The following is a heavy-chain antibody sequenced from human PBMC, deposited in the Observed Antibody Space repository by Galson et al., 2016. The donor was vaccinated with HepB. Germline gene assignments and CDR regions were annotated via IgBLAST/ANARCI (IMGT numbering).Heavy chain of an antibody. CDR3: AREGYRSNSYEDDAFDV. J-gene: IGHJ3*01. V-gene: IGHV3-48*02. CDR2: ISSSTGTI. Sequence: SLRLSCAASGFSFSSYGMNWVRQAPGKGLEWVSSISSSTGTIYYADSVKGRFTISRDNAKNSLSLVMTSLRDEDTAVYYCAREGYRSNSYEDDAFDVWGQGTVFTVSS. CDR1: GFSFSSYG. D-gene: IGHD6-13*01.